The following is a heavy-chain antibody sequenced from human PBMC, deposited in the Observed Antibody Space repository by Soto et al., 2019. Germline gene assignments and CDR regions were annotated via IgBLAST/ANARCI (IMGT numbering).Heavy chain of an antibody. Sequence: QVQLVQSGAEVKKPGSSVKVSCKASGGTFSSYTISWVRQAPGQGLEWMGRIIPILGIANYAQKFQGRVTITPDKSTSTAYMELGSLRSEDTAVYYWARDIGEPVHYYYYYGMDVWGQGTTVTVSS. J-gene: IGHJ6*02. CDR3: ARDIGEPVHYYYYYGMDV. V-gene: IGHV1-69*08. D-gene: IGHD3-10*01. CDR2: IIPILGIA. CDR1: GGTFSSYT.